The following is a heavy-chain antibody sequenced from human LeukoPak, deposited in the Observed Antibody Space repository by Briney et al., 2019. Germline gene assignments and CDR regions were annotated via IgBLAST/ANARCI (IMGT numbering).Heavy chain of an antibody. D-gene: IGHD2-2*01. Sequence: SETLSLTCTVSGGSISSGGYYWSWIRQHPGKGLEWIGYISYSGSAYYNPSLKSRVTISIDTSKNQLSLKPTSVPAADTAVYYCARTQYGSTYTYLDYWGQGTLVTVSS. CDR1: GGSISSGGYY. J-gene: IGHJ4*02. V-gene: IGHV4-31*03. CDR3: ARTQYGSTYTYLDY. CDR2: ISYSGSA.